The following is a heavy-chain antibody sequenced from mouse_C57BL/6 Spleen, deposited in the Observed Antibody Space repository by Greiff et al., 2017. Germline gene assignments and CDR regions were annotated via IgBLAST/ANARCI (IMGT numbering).Heavy chain of an antibody. CDR1: GYTFTSYW. CDR2: IYPGSGST. J-gene: IGHJ4*01. Sequence: QVQLQQPGAELVKPGASVKMSCKASGYTFTSYWITWVKQRPGQGLEWIGDIYPGSGSTNYNEKFKSKATLTVDTSSSTAYMQLSSLTSEDSAVYYCASSGGSSFYYAMDYWGQGTSVTVSS. D-gene: IGHD1-1*01. CDR3: ASSGGSSFYYAMDY. V-gene: IGHV1-55*01.